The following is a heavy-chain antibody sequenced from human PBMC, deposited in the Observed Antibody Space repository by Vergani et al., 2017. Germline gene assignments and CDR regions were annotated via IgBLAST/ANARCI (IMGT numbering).Heavy chain of an antibody. V-gene: IGHV3-23*01. J-gene: IGHJ3*02. CDR1: GFTFIMHA. CDR3: AKVGRSEVAGTFGAFDI. Sequence: EVQLLESGGDLVQPGGPLSLLCAASGFTFIMHAMSWVRQAPGKGLEWVSTLSASDRRTHYADPVKGRFTISRDNSKNTLFLHMNSLRPEDTAVYYCAKVGRSEVAGTFGAFDIWGQGTMVTVSS. CDR2: LSASDRRT. D-gene: IGHD6-19*01.